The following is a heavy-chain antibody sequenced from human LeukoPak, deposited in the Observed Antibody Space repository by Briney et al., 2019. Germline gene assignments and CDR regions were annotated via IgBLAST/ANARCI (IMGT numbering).Heavy chain of an antibody. CDR2: INPSGGST. J-gene: IGHJ5*02. V-gene: IGHV1-46*01. CDR3: ARDNSVGDYAWWFDP. D-gene: IGHD1-26*01. Sequence: ASVKVSCKASGYTFTSYYMHWVRQAPGQGLEWMGIINPSGGSTSYAQKLQGRVTMTRDMSTSTDYMELSSLRSEDTAVYYCARDNSVGDYAWWFDPWGQGTLVTVSS. CDR1: GYTFTSYY.